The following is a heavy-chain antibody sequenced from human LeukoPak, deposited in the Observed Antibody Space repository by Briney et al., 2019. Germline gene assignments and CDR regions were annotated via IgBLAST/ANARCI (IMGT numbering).Heavy chain of an antibody. CDR3: ARDPVGAIGYGMDV. V-gene: IGHV3-66*01. CDR1: GFTVSSNY. CDR2: IYSGGST. J-gene: IGHJ6*02. Sequence: PGGSLRLSCAASGFTVSSNYMNWVRQAPGKGLEWVSVIYSGGSTIYADSVKGRFTISRDSSKNTLYLQMNSLRDEDTAVYYCARDPVGAIGYGMDVWGQGTTVTVSS. D-gene: IGHD1-26*01.